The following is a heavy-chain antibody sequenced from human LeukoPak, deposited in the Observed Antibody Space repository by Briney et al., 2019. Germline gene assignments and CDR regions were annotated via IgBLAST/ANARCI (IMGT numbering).Heavy chain of an antibody. CDR1: GFTFSSHE. CDR2: ISESGSTT. Sequence: PGGSLRLSCAASGFTFSSHEMIWVRQAPGKGLEWVAFISESGSTTRYADSVKGRFTISRDNAKNSLYLQMNSLRAEDTAVYYCATSRNVGEHAFDIWGQGTMVTVSS. CDR3: ATSRNVGEHAFDI. J-gene: IGHJ3*02. D-gene: IGHD3-10*02. V-gene: IGHV3-48*03.